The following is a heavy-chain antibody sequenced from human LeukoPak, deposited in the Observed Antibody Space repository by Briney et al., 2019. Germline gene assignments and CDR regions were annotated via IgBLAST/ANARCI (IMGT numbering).Heavy chain of an antibody. CDR1: GFTFSSYS. CDR2: ISSSSSYI. CDR3: ARGTTYYYDSSGSDFDY. J-gene: IGHJ4*02. D-gene: IGHD3-22*01. Sequence: GGSLRLSCAASGFTFSSYSMNWVRQAPGKGLEWVSSISSSSSYIYYADSVKGRFTISRDNAKNSLYLQMNSLRAEDTAVYYCARGTTYYYDSSGSDFDYWGQGTLVTVSS. V-gene: IGHV3-21*01.